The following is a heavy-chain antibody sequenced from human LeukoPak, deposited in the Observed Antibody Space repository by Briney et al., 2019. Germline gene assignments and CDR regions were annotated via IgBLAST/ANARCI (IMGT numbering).Heavy chain of an antibody. CDR3: AKGVGATTMDY. CDR1: GFTFSSYA. CDR2: ISYDGSNK. D-gene: IGHD1-26*01. J-gene: IGHJ4*02. Sequence: GGSLRLSCAASGFTFSSYAMHWVRQAPGKGLEWVAVISYDGSNKYYADSVKGRFTISRDNSKNTLYLQMNSLRAEDTAVYYCAKGVGATTMDYWGQGTLVTVSS. V-gene: IGHV3-30*04.